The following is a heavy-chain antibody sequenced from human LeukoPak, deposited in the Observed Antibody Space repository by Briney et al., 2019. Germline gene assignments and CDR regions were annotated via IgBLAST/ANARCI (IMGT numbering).Heavy chain of an antibody. J-gene: IGHJ3*02. CDR2: ISSSGSNK. V-gene: IGHV3-48*03. Sequence: GGSLRLSCAASGFTFGSFEMNWVRQAPGKGLEWLSYISSSGSNKYYADSLKGRFTISRDNAKNSLYLQMNSLTAEDAADYYCARDLGDYVGYDAFDIWGQGTRVTVSS. CDR1: GFTFGSFE. D-gene: IGHD4-17*01. CDR3: ARDLGDYVGYDAFDI.